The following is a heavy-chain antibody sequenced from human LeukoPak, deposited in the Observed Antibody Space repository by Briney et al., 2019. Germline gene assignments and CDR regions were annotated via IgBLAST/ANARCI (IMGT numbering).Heavy chain of an antibody. Sequence: PSDTLSLTCTVSGGSISSYYWSWVRQPPGKGLEWIGYIYYSGSTNYNPSLKSRVTISVDTSKNQFSLKLSSVTAADTAVYYCARTSSWSDAFDIWGQGTMVTISS. V-gene: IGHV4-59*07. CDR3: ARTSSWSDAFDI. CDR1: GGSISSYY. J-gene: IGHJ3*02. CDR2: IYYSGST. D-gene: IGHD6-13*01.